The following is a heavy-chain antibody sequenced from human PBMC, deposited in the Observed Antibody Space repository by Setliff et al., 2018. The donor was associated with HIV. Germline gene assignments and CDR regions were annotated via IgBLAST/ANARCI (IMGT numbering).Heavy chain of an antibody. CDR3: ARGIDNFWSGYVR. CDR2: IYYNGNT. Sequence: SKTLSLTCTVSGGSISSHYWSWIRLPPGKGLEWIGTIYYNGNTNYNPSLKSRVTILVDTSKNLFSLKLSSVTPADTAVYYCARGIDNFWSGYVRWGQGTLVTVSS. D-gene: IGHD3-3*01. CDR1: GGSISSHY. V-gene: IGHV4-59*11. J-gene: IGHJ4*02.